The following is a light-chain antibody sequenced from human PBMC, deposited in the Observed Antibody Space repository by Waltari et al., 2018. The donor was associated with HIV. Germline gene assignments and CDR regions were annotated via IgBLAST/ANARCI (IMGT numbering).Light chain of an antibody. J-gene: IGLJ2*01. V-gene: IGLV2-14*01. Sequence: QSALTQPASVSGSPGQSITISCTGTNSDVVAYNYVSWYQQHPGKAPKLLIYEVPNRPPGISNRFSGSKSGNTASMTISGLQPEDEADYYCSSYTITTAIVFGGGTKLTVL. CDR3: SSYTITTAIV. CDR1: NSDVVAYNY. CDR2: EVP.